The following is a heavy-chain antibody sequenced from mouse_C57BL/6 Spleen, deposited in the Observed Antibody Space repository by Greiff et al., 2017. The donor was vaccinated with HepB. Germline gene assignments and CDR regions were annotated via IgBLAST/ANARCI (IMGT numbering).Heavy chain of an antibody. J-gene: IGHJ4*01. CDR1: GYAFSSYW. D-gene: IGHD2-4*01. V-gene: IGHV1-80*01. CDR2: IYPGDGDT. Sequence: VQLQQSGAELVKPGASVKISCKASGYAFSSYWMNWVKQRPGKGLEWIGQIYPGDGDTNYSGKFKGKATLTADKSSSTAYMQLSSLTSEDSAVYFCARHDYDVYYAMDYWGQGTSVTVSS. CDR3: ARHDYDVYYAMDY.